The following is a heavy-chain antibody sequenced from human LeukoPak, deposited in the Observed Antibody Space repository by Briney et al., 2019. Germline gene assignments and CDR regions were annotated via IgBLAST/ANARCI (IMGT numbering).Heavy chain of an antibody. CDR1: GDSVSSNSAA. Sequence: SQTLSLTCAISGDSVSSNSAAWNWIRRSPSRGLEWLGRTYYRSKWYNNYAVSVKRRITINPDTSKNQFSLQLNSVTPEDTAVYYCATGDQYFDYWGQGTLVTVSS. D-gene: IGHD7-27*01. V-gene: IGHV6-1*01. J-gene: IGHJ4*02. CDR2: TYYRSKWYN. CDR3: ATGDQYFDY.